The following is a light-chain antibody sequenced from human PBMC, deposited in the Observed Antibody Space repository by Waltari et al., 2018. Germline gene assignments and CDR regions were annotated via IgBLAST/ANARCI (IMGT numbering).Light chain of an antibody. CDR2: GAS. V-gene: IGKV3-15*01. CDR3: QQYNNWPYT. CDR1: QRVSSN. J-gene: IGKJ2*01. Sequence: EIVMTQSPATLSVSPGARATLSCRASQRVSSNLAWYQQKPGQAPRLLIYGASTRVTTIPARFSGSGSATEFTLTISSLQSEDFAVYYCQQYNNWPYTFGQGTKLEIK.